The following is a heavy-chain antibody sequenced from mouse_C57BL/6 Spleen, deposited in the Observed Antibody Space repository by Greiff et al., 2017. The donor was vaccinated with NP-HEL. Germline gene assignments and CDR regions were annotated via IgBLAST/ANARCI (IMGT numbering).Heavy chain of an antibody. CDR3: ARETGGSSYFDY. V-gene: IGHV3-1*01. CDR2: ISYSGST. D-gene: IGHD1-1*01. Sequence: EVKVEESGPGMVKPSQSLSLTCTVTGYSITSGYDWHWIRHFPGNKLEWMGYISYSGSTNYNPSLKSRISITHDTSKNHFFLKLNSVTTEDTATYYCARETGGSSYFDYWGQGTTLTVSS. CDR1: GYSITSGYD. J-gene: IGHJ2*01.